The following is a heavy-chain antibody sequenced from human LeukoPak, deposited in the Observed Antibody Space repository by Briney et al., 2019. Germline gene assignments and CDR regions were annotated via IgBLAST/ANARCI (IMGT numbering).Heavy chain of an antibody. J-gene: IGHJ4*02. CDR2: VHYSGGA. CDR1: GDSISSHY. D-gene: IGHD2-8*01. Sequence: SETLSLTCTVSGDSISSHYWSWIRQSPGKGLEWIGYVHYSGGATYNPSLKSRVTISVATSKTQFSLKLGSVTAADTAVYYCAREYCTTTCYFDYWGQGMLVTVSS. V-gene: IGHV4-59*11. CDR3: AREYCTTTCYFDY.